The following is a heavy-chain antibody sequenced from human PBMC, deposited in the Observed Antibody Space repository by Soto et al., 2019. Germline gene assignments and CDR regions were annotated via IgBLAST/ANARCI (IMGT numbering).Heavy chain of an antibody. V-gene: IGHV1-18*01. CDR2: ISADNGNT. D-gene: IGHD2-2*01. J-gene: IGHJ4*02. Sequence: QVQLVQSGAEVKKPGASVKVSCKSSGYTCTSYGISWLRQAPGQGLEWMGWISADNGNTNYAQKLQGRGTMTTDTTTSTAYMELRSLRSDDTAVYFCASTFLNQHIYGDWGQGTLVTVSS. CDR3: ASTFLNQHIYGD. CDR1: GYTCTSYG.